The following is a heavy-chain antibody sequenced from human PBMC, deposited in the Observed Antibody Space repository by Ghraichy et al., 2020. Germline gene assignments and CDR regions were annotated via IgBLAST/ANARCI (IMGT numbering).Heavy chain of an antibody. CDR3: SRSPSVAYCSNTSCYSTCDI. V-gene: IGHV4-31*03. CDR2: IYDTVNT. J-gene: IGHJ3*02. D-gene: IGHD2-2*01. CDR1: GASISSGAYY. Sequence: SETLSLTCTVSGASISSGAYYWSWVRQHPGKGLEWVGFIYDTVNTRYNRSLKSRVTISLDTSKNQISLKLNSVTAADTAIYYCSRSPSVAYCSNTSCYSTCDIWGQGTMVTVAS.